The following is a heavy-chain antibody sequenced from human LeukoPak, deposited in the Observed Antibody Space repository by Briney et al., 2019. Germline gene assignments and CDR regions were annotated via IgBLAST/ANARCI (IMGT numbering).Heavy chain of an antibody. CDR2: IYTSGST. D-gene: IGHD1-14*01. Sequence: EWIGRIYTSGSTNYNPSLKSRVTMSVDTSKNQFSLKLSSVTAADTAVYYCARVAVFTGSDYWGQGTLVTVSS. J-gene: IGHJ4*02. V-gene: IGHV4-4*07. CDR3: ARVAVFTGSDY.